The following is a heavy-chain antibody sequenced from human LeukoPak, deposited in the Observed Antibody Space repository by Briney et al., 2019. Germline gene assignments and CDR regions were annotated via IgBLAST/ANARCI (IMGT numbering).Heavy chain of an antibody. CDR1: GGSFSGYY. CDR3: ARVGGYCSSTSCPNYYYYGMDV. V-gene: IGHV4-34*01. Sequence: SETLSLTCAVYGGSFSGYYWSWIRQPPGKWREGIGEINHSGSTNYNPSLKSRVTISVDTSKNQFSLKLSSVTAADTAVYYCARVGGYCSSTSCPNYYYYGMDVWGKGTAVTVSS. D-gene: IGHD2-2*01. J-gene: IGHJ6*04. CDR2: INHSGST.